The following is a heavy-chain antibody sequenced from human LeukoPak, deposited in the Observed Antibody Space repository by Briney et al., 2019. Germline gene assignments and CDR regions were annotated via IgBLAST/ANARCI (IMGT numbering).Heavy chain of an antibody. D-gene: IGHD5-12*01. Sequence: PSETLSLTCTVSAGSISSYYWSWIRQPPGQGLEWIGYIYYSGSTNYNPSLKSRVTISVDTSKNQFSLKLSSVTAADTAVYYCARGDSGYDYHWFDPWGQGTLVTVSS. CDR3: ARGDSGYDYHWFDP. CDR2: IYYSGST. CDR1: AGSISSYY. J-gene: IGHJ5*02. V-gene: IGHV4-59*01.